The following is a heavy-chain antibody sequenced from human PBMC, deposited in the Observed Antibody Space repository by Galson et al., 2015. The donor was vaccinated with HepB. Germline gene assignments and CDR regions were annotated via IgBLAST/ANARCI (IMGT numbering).Heavy chain of an antibody. V-gene: IGHV1-18*01. D-gene: IGHD2-8*01. CDR3: ARDNGGSPRADASDI. CDR2: ISAYNGNT. CDR1: AYTFSSYG. Sequence: QSGAEVKKPGASVKVSCKASAYTFSSYGISWVRQAPGQGLEWMGWISAYNGNTNWTQKFQGRVTMTTDTSTNTAYMELRSLRSDDTAVYYCARDNGGSPRADASDIWGQGTMVTVSS. J-gene: IGHJ3*02.